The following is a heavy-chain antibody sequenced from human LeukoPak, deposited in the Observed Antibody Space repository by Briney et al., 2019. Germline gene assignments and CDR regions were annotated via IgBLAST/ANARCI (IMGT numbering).Heavy chain of an antibody. Sequence: GGSLRLSCAASGFTFSTYGMHWVRQAPGKGLEGVAVIWYDGSKKYYADSVKGRFIISRDNSKNTLYLQMNSLRAEDTAVYYCAVVAVASEFDYWGQGTLVTVSS. CDR2: IWYDGSKK. CDR1: GFTFSTYG. J-gene: IGHJ4*02. D-gene: IGHD6-19*01. V-gene: IGHV3-33*08. CDR3: AVVAVASEFDY.